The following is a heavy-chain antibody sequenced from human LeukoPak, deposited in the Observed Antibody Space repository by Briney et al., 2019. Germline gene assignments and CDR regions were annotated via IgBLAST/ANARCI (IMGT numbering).Heavy chain of an antibody. CDR3: SDGFDI. CDR2: INFNSSSI. V-gene: IGHV3-9*01. CDR1: GFTFEDFA. J-gene: IGHJ3*02. Sequence: SGGSLRLSCADSGFTFEDFAMQWVRQAPGKGLEWVSGINFNSSSIGYADPVKGLFTISRDNAKNSLYLQMNSLRAEDTALYYCSDGFDIWGQGTMVTVSS.